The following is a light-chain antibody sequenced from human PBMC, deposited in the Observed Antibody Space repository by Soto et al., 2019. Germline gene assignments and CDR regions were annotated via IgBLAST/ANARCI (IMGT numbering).Light chain of an antibody. CDR2: GAS. Sequence: EIVMTQSPATLSESPGERATLSCRASQSLSSNLAWYQQKPGQAPRLLIYGASTRATGIPARFSGSGSGTEFTLTISSLQSEDFAVYYCQQYNNWPRTFGQGTKVEIK. CDR1: QSLSSN. V-gene: IGKV3-15*01. CDR3: QQYNNWPRT. J-gene: IGKJ1*01.